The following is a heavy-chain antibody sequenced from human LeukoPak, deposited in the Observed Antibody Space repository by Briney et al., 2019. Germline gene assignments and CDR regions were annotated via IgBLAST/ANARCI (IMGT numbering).Heavy chain of an antibody. CDR2: INAGNGNT. V-gene: IGHV1-3*01. CDR1: GYTFTDYY. D-gene: IGHD6-13*01. Sequence: ASVKVSCKASGYTFTDYYMHWVRQAPGQRLEWMGWINAGNGNTKYSQRFQGRVTITRDTSASTAYMELSSLRSEDTAVYYCARKNSSWYYYYGMDVWGQGTRVTVSS. J-gene: IGHJ6*02. CDR3: ARKNSSWYYYYGMDV.